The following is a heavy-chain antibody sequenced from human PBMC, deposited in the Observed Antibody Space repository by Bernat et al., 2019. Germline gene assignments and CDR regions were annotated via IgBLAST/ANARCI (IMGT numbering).Heavy chain of an antibody. CDR2: FSGRGGAT. Sequence: EVQLLESGGDLVQPGGSLRLSCAASGFTFSTYAMSWVRQAPGKGLEWVSSFSGRGGATYYADSGKGRFIISRDNSKNTLYLQMNSLRAEDTAVYYCAKDLGSGWYSFDYWGQGTLVTVPS. J-gene: IGHJ4*02. CDR1: GFTFSTYA. CDR3: AKDLGSGWYSFDY. V-gene: IGHV3-23*01. D-gene: IGHD6-19*01.